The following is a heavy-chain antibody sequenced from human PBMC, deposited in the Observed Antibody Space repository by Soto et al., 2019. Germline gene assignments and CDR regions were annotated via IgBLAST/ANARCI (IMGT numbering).Heavy chain of an antibody. V-gene: IGHV3-23*01. CDR2: IFGNDGSTNYADGAT. CDR1: EFTFNNYA. CDR3: ARSLIGVVGLGPFDI. J-gene: IGHJ3*02. D-gene: IGHD6-19*01. Sequence: EVQLLESGGGLVQPGGSLRLSCVVSEFTFNNYAMNWVRQAPGKGLEWVSSIFGNDGSTNYADGATYYADSVKGRFTISRDNSQNTVYVHMSSLRAEDTAVYYCARSLIGVVGLGPFDIWGQGTMVTVSS.